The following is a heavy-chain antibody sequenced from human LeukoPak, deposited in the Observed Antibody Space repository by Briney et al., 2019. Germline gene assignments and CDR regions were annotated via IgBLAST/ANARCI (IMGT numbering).Heavy chain of an antibody. V-gene: IGHV3-23*01. J-gene: IGHJ4*02. CDR3: AKRRYYDGSGYYEQYFFDY. CDR1: GFSFKNYA. D-gene: IGHD3-22*01. CDR2: ITSGGST. Sequence: GGSLRLSCAASGFSFKNYAMSWVRLAPGKGLEWVSGITSGGSTYFADSVKGRFTISRDNGKNAIYLQMSSLRAEDTAVYYCAKRRYYDGSGYYEQYFFDYWGQGTLVTVSS.